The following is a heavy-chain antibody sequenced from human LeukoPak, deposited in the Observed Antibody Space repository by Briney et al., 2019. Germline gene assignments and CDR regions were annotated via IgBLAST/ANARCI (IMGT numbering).Heavy chain of an antibody. V-gene: IGHV3-23*01. J-gene: IGHJ1*01. Sequence: GGSLRLSCEASGFTFDNYAMSWVRQAPGKGLEWVSAISNSGVSTHYADYVKGRFTISRDNSKNTLFLHMNTLRADDMAVYYCAKDLYPHGRAEYFQHWGQGTLVTVSS. CDR1: GFTFDNYA. CDR2: ISNSGVST. D-gene: IGHD2-2*02. CDR3: AKDLYPHGRAEYFQH.